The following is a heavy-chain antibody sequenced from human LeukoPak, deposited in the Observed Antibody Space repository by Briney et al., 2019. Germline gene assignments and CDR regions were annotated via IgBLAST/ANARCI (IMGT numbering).Heavy chain of an antibody. V-gene: IGHV1-18*01. CDR2: ISAYNGNT. Sequence: ASVKVSCKASAYNFISYGISWVRLVPGQGLEWMGWISAYNGNTNYAQKLQGRVTMTTDTSTSTAYMELRSLRSDDTAVYYCASAFIAAAGPGDYWGQGTLVTVSS. J-gene: IGHJ4*02. D-gene: IGHD6-13*01. CDR1: AYNFISYG. CDR3: ASAFIAAAGPGDY.